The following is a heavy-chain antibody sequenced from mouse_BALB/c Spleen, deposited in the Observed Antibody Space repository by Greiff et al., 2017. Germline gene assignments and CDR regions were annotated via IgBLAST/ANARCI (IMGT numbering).Heavy chain of an antibody. V-gene: IGHV8-8*01. CDR3: ARNNWEGPYYAMDY. J-gene: IGHJ4*01. CDR2: IWWDDDK. Sequence: QVTLKVSGPGILQPSQTLSLTCSFSGFSLSTSGMGVGWIRQPSGKGLEWLAHIWWDDDKRYNPALKSRLTISKDTSSNQVFLKIASVDTADTATYYCARNNWEGPYYAMDYWGQGTSVTVSS. CDR1: GFSLSTSGMG. D-gene: IGHD4-1*01.